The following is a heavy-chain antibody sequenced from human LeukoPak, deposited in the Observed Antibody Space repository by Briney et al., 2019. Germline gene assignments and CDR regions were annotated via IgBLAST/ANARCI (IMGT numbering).Heavy chain of an antibody. D-gene: IGHD3-16*01. CDR3: ARLIDAFDF. CDR2: IYHSGNT. CDR1: GYSISSGYY. Sequence: SETLSLTCTVSGYSISSGYYWGWIRQPPGKGLEWIGSIYHSGNTYYNPSLKSRVTISVDTSKNQFSLNLSSVTAADTAVYYCARLIDAFDFWGQGAMVTVSS. V-gene: IGHV4-38-2*02. J-gene: IGHJ3*01.